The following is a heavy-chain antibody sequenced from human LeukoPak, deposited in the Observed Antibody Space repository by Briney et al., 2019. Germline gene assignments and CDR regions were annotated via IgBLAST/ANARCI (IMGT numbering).Heavy chain of an antibody. CDR3: ARDRWGDHRGFDY. CDR1: GGSFSGYY. CDR2: INHSGSA. V-gene: IGHV4-34*01. D-gene: IGHD2-21*02. J-gene: IGHJ4*02. Sequence: PSETLSLTCAVYGGSFSGYYWSWIRQPPGKGLEWIGEINHSGSANYNPSLKSRVTISVDTSKNQFSLKLSSVTAADTAVYYCARDRWGDHRGFDYWGQGTLVTVSS.